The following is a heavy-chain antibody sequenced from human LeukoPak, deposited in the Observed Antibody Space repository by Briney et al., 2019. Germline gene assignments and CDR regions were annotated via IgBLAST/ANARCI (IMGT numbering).Heavy chain of an antibody. CDR2: ISTSSSTT. Sequence: GGSLRLSCAASGFTFSSYNMNWVRQAPGKGLEWVSYISTSSSTTYYADSVKGRSTLSRDNAKNSLYLQMNSLRDEDTAVYYCARGSGSYYDYWGQGTLVTVSS. V-gene: IGHV3-48*02. CDR3: ARGSGSYYDY. J-gene: IGHJ4*02. D-gene: IGHD3-10*01. CDR1: GFTFSSYN.